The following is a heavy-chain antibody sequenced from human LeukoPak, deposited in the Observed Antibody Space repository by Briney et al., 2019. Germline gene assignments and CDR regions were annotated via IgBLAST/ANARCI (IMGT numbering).Heavy chain of an antibody. CDR3: ARDNDCSGGSCYSTWFDP. J-gene: IGHJ5*02. CDR1: GFTFSTYS. D-gene: IGHD2-15*01. CDR2: ISSSSSYI. Sequence: GGSLRLSCEASGFTFSTYSMNWVRQAPGKGLEWVSSISSSSSYIYYADSVKGRFTISRDNAKNSLYLQMNSLRAEDTAVYYCARDNDCSGGSCYSTWFDPWGQGTLVTVSS. V-gene: IGHV3-21*01.